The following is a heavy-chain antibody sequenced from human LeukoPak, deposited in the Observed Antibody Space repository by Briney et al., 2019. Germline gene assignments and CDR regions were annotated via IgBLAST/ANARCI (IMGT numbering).Heavy chain of an antibody. Sequence: ASVKVSCKVSGKPLSELDVHWVRQSTRQGLEWMGWFDPEGGNTGYTQKFQGRITITKNTSINTAYMELSGLRSEYTAGYDCSAFARGFNRGIPVAGYFSFWGQGTLVTVSS. J-gene: IGHJ4*02. CDR2: FDPEGGNT. CDR1: GKPLSELD. CDR3: SAFARGFNRGIPVAGYFSF. D-gene: IGHD6-19*01. V-gene: IGHV1-24*01.